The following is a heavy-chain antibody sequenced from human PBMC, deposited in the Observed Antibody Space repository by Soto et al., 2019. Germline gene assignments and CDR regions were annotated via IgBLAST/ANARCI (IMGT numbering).Heavy chain of an antibody. Sequence: QVQLVQSGAEVKKPGSSVKVSCKASGGTFSSYAISWVRQAPGQGLEWMGGIIPIFGTANYAQKFQGRVTITADESTSTAYMELSSLRSEDTAVYYCVGTRYYYDSSGYYSPNNPSDYWGQGTLVTVSS. D-gene: IGHD3-22*01. CDR3: VGTRYYYDSSGYYSPNNPSDY. V-gene: IGHV1-69*01. CDR2: IIPIFGTA. CDR1: GGTFSSYA. J-gene: IGHJ4*02.